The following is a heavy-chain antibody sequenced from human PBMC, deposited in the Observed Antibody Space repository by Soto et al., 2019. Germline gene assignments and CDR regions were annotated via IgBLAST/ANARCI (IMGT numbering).Heavy chain of an antibody. Sequence: SETLSLTCTVSGGSISSGGYYWSWIRQHPGKGLEWIGYVYYSGSTYYNPSLKSRVTISVDTSKNQFSLKLSSVTAADTAVYYCARGCSGGSCYCDDAFDIWGQGTMVTV. V-gene: IGHV4-31*03. J-gene: IGHJ3*02. D-gene: IGHD2-15*01. CDR3: ARGCSGGSCYCDDAFDI. CDR1: GGSISSGGYY. CDR2: VYYSGST.